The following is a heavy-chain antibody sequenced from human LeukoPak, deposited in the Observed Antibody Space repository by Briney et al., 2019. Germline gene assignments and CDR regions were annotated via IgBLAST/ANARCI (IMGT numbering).Heavy chain of an antibody. Sequence: GGSLRLSWAASGXTFSSYGMHWVRQAPGKGLEWVAVIWYDGSNKYYADSVKGRFTISRDNSKNTLYLQMNSLRAEDTAVYYCARDLAAANLGFDYWGQGTLVTVSS. D-gene: IGHD6-25*01. CDR3: ARDLAAANLGFDY. CDR2: IWYDGSNK. J-gene: IGHJ4*02. V-gene: IGHV3-33*01. CDR1: GXTFSSYG.